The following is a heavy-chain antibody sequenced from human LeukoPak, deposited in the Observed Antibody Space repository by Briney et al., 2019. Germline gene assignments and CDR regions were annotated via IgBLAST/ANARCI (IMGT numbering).Heavy chain of an antibody. Sequence: PGGSLRLSCAASGLTFSSYSMNWVRQAPGKGLEWVSYISSSSSTIYYADSVKGRFTISRDNAKNSLYLQMNSLRAEDTAVYYCARERQGGYFDYWGQGTLVTVSS. J-gene: IGHJ4*02. D-gene: IGHD3-16*01. CDR2: ISSSSSTI. CDR1: GLTFSSYS. CDR3: ARERQGGYFDY. V-gene: IGHV3-48*01.